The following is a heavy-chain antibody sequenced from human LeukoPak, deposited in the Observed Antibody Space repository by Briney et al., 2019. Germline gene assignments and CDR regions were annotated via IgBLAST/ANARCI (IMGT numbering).Heavy chain of an antibody. D-gene: IGHD1-14*01. CDR3: TGVTAYYFDY. CDR2: IKQDGSEK. J-gene: IGHJ4*02. V-gene: IGHV3-7*01. CDR1: GFTFSSYW. Sequence: GGSLRLSCAASGFTFSSYWMSWVRQAPGKGLEWVANIKQDGSEKYYVDSVKGRFTISRDNAKNSLYLQMNSLRAEGTAVYYCTGVTAYYFDYWGQGTLVTVSS.